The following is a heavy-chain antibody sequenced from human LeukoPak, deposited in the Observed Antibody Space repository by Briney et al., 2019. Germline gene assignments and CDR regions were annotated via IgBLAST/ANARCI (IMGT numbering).Heavy chain of an antibody. CDR3: AKDTHGYNPGPFDY. J-gene: IGHJ4*02. V-gene: IGHV3-30*02. CDR2: IRYDGSNK. D-gene: IGHD5-24*01. CDR1: GFSFSSSG. Sequence: PGGSLRLSCAASGFSFSSSGMHWVRQAPGKGLEWVAFIRYDGSNKYYADSVKGRFTISRDISKNTLYLRMNSLRADDTAVYYCAKDTHGYNPGPFDYWGQGTLVTVSS.